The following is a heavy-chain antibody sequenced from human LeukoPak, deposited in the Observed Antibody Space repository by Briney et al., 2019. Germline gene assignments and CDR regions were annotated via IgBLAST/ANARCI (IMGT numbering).Heavy chain of an antibody. V-gene: IGHV3-66*01. CDR3: ARGFLQLTPYYFDY. Sequence: PSETLSLTCTVSGGSISSSSYYWGWIRQPPGKGLEWVSIIHNDGNTYYAHSVKGRFTVSRDNSKNTVSLQMDSLRVDDTAVYFCARGFLQLTPYYFDYWGQGTLVTVSS. D-gene: IGHD1-1*01. CDR2: IHNDGNT. CDR1: GGSISSSSYY. J-gene: IGHJ4*02.